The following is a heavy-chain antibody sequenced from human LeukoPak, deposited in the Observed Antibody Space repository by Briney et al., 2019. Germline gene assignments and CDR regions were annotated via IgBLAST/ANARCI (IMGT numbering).Heavy chain of an antibody. Sequence: SGGFLRLSCEVSGPTFSNVWMHWVRQTPGQGLVWVCRINTAGSTVYADPVKGRFTISRDNAKNMVYLQMNSLRTEDTAVYYCASFRDTDNWGRGTMVTVSS. CDR2: INTAGST. V-gene: IGHV3-74*01. J-gene: IGHJ3*01. CDR3: ASFRDTDN. CDR1: GPTFSNVW. D-gene: IGHD2-21*01.